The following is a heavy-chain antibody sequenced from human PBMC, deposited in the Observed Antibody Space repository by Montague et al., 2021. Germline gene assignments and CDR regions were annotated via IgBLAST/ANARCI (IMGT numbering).Heavy chain of an antibody. J-gene: IGHJ6*03. CDR2: IWFDGSKK. D-gene: IGHD3-10*01. CDR1: GFTFSSYA. CDR3: VKDSGYFYYMDV. V-gene: IGHV3-33*06. Sequence: SLRLSCAASGFTFSSYAMHWVRQAPGTGPEWVALIWFDGSKKYYRDSVKGRFTISRDNSENTLHLQMNSLRAEDTAVYYCVKDSGYFYYMDVWGKGTTVTVSS.